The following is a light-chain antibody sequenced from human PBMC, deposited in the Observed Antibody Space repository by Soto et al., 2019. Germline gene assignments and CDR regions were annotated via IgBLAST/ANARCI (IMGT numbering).Light chain of an antibody. CDR1: QSISSW. CDR3: QQYSSYSRT. Sequence: DIQMTQSPSTLSASVGDRVTITCRASQSISSWLAWYQQKPGKAPKVLIYDASSLESGVPSRFSGSGSGTEFTLTISSLQPDDFATYFCQQYSSYSRTFGQGTK. J-gene: IGKJ1*01. V-gene: IGKV1-5*01. CDR2: DAS.